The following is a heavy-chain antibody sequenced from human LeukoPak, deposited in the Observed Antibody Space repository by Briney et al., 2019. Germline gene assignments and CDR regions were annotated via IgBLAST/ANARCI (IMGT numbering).Heavy chain of an antibody. D-gene: IGHD3-10*01. Sequence: GGSLRLSCAASGFTFSSYAMHWVRQAPGKGLEWVAVISYDGSNKYYADSVKGRFTISRDNSKNTLYLQMNSLRAEDTAVYYCARDVTMVRGVIYYWGQGTLVTVSS. J-gene: IGHJ4*02. CDR2: ISYDGSNK. CDR3: ARDVTMVRGVIYY. V-gene: IGHV3-30-3*01. CDR1: GFTFSSYA.